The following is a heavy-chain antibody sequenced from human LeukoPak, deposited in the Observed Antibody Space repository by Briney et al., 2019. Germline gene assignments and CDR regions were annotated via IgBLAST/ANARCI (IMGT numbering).Heavy chain of an antibody. Sequence: GGSLRLSCAASRFTFGTYAMTWVRQAPGKGLEWVSVISGSGLSTYYAESVKGRFTISRDNSKNTLFLQMNSLRAEDTAVFYCAKRSGYTTGWFFDFWGQGTLVTVSS. CDR3: AKRSGYTTGWFFDF. J-gene: IGHJ4*02. D-gene: IGHD6-19*01. CDR1: RFTFGTYA. V-gene: IGHV3-23*01. CDR2: ISGSGLST.